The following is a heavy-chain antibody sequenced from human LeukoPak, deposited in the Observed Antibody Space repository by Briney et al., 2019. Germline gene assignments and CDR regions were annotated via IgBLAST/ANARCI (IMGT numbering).Heavy chain of an antibody. V-gene: IGHV3-7*01. CDR1: GFTFSSYG. CDR2: IKQDGSEK. CDR3: ASQSRIAAAGILYYYYYYMDV. J-gene: IGHJ6*03. D-gene: IGHD6-13*01. Sequence: GGSLRLSCAASGFTFSSYGMSWVRQAPGKGLEWVANIKQDGSEKYYVDSVKGRFTISRDNAKNSLYLQMNSLRAEDTAVYYCASQSRIAAAGILYYYYYYMDVWGKGTTVTVSS.